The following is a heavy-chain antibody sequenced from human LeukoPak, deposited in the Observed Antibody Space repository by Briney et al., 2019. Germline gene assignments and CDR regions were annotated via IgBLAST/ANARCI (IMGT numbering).Heavy chain of an antibody. CDR2: IYYSGST. V-gene: IGHV4-59*01. CDR3: ARGPGSGRVRYFV. J-gene: IGHJ4*02. D-gene: IGHD2-15*01. Sequence: SETLSLTCTVSGGSISSYYWSWIRQPPGKGLEWIGYIYYSGSTNYNPSLKSRVTISVDTSKNQFSLKLSSVTAADTAVYYCARGPGSGRVRYFVWGQGTLVTVSS. CDR1: GGSISSYY.